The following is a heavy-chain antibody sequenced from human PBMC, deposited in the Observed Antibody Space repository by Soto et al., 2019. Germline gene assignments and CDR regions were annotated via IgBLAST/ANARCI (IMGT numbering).Heavy chain of an antibody. Sequence: GGSLRLSCAASGLTFSSYGMHWVRQAPGKGLEWVAVISYDGSNKNYADSVKGRFTISRDNSKNTVYLQMNSLRAEDTAVYYCAKDTYYHDSSGYYRFDDWGQGTLVTVSS. V-gene: IGHV3-30*18. CDR1: GLTFSSYG. CDR3: AKDTYYHDSSGYYRFDD. CDR2: ISYDGSNK. D-gene: IGHD3-22*01. J-gene: IGHJ4*02.